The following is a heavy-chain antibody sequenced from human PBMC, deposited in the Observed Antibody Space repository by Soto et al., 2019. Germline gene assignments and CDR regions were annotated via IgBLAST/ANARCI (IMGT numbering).Heavy chain of an antibody. J-gene: IGHJ4*02. Sequence: QVQLVESGGGVVQPGRSLRLSCAASGFTFSSYGMHWVRQAPGKGLEWVAVIWYDGSNKYYADSVKGRFTISRDNSKNTLDLQVNGLRAEVTAVYYCARDGYSGSYHFAYWGQGTLVTVSS. D-gene: IGHD1-26*01. CDR3: ARDGYSGSYHFAY. V-gene: IGHV3-33*01. CDR2: IWYDGSNK. CDR1: GFTFSSYG.